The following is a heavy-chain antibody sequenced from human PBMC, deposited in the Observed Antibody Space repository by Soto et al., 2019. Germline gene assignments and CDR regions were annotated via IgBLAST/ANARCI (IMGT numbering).Heavy chain of an antibody. J-gene: IGHJ3*02. V-gene: IGHV3-48*01. Sequence: GGSLRLSCAASGFTFSSYSMNWVRQAPGKGLEWVSYISSSSSTIYYADSVKGRFTISRDNAKNSLYLQMNSLRAEDTAVYYCAVIVATIKDAFDIWGQGTMVIVSS. CDR3: AVIVATIKDAFDI. D-gene: IGHD5-12*01. CDR1: GFTFSSYS. CDR2: ISSSSSTI.